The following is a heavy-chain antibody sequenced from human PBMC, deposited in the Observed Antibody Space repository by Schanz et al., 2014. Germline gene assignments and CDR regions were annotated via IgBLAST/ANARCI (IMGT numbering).Heavy chain of an antibody. Sequence: EVQLLESGGGLVQPGGSLRLSCAASGFTFGDYAMTWVRQAPGKGLEWVSVIGVDGTTTYYADSVKGRFTISRDNSKNTLYLQMNSLRPEDTAVYYCAKGRFGELSAFDIWGQGTMVTVSS. CDR3: AKGRFGELSAFDI. CDR2: IGVDGTTT. CDR1: GFTFGDYA. J-gene: IGHJ3*02. D-gene: IGHD3-10*01. V-gene: IGHV3-23*01.